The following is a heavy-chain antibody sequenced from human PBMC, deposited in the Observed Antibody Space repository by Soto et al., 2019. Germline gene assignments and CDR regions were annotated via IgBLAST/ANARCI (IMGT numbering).Heavy chain of an antibody. CDR1: GFTFSSYA. CDR3: AKPVVVDGY. CDR2: ISGSGDST. D-gene: IGHD2-15*01. V-gene: IGHV3-23*01. Sequence: LRLSSAASGFTFSSYAMSWVRQAPGKGLEWVSAISGSGDSTYYADSVKGRFTISRDNSKNTLYLQMNSLRAEDTAVYYCAKPVVVDGYWGQGTLVTVSS. J-gene: IGHJ4*02.